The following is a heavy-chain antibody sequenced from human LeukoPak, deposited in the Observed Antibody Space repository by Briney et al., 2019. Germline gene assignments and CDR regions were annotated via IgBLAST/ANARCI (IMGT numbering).Heavy chain of an antibody. Sequence: PWGSLRLSCAASGFTFNTYTMNWVRQAPGKGLEWVANMKQDGSEKYYVNSVKGRFIISRDNAKNSLYLQMNSLRAEDTAVYYCARDKGSDEGSKFDFWGQGTLVTVSS. CDR1: GFTFNTYT. J-gene: IGHJ4*02. CDR3: ARDKGSDEGSKFDF. V-gene: IGHV3-7*03. CDR2: MKQDGSEK.